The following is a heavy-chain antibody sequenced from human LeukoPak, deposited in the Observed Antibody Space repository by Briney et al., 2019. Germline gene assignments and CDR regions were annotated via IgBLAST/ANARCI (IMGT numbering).Heavy chain of an antibody. J-gene: IGHJ4*02. V-gene: IGHV5-10-1*01. CDR2: IDPSDSYT. Sequence: GESLKISCKGSGCSFTSYWISLVRQMPGKGLEWMGRIDPSDSYTNYSPSFQGHVTISADKSISTAYLQWSSLKASDTAMYYCARRYRSSWYAADYWGQGTLVTVSS. CDR3: ARRYRSSWYAADY. CDR1: GCSFTSYW. D-gene: IGHD6-13*01.